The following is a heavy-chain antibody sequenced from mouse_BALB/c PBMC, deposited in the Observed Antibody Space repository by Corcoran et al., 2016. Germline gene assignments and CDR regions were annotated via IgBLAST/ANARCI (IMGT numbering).Heavy chain of an antibody. V-gene: IGHV9-1*02. CDR3: AKGYYGAMDY. CDR2: INTYTGEP. CDR1: GYTFTNYG. D-gene: IGHD1-1*01. J-gene: IGHJ4*01. Sequence: QIQLVQSGPELKKPGETVKISCKASGYTFTNYGMNWVKQAPGKGLKWMGWINTYTGEPTYADDFKGRFAFSLETSASTAYLQINNLKNEDMATYFCAKGYYGAMDYWGQGTSVTVSS.